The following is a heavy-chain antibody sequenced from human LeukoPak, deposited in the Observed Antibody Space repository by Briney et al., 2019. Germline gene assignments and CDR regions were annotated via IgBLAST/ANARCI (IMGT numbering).Heavy chain of an antibody. Sequence: GGSLRLSCAASGFPFTRYWMSWARQAPGKGLEWVANIRPDGSEKHYVDSVKGRFTISRDNAKNSLYLQMNGLRAEDTAVYYCARLAAGSDYFDSWGQGTLVTVSS. V-gene: IGHV3-7*04. CDR3: ARLAAGSDYFDS. D-gene: IGHD6-13*01. CDR1: GFPFTRYW. J-gene: IGHJ4*02. CDR2: IRPDGSEK.